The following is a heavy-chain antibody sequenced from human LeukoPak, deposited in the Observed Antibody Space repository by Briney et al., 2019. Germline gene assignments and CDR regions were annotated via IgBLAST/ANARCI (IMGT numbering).Heavy chain of an antibody. D-gene: IGHD5-24*01. CDR1: GFTFSSYG. CDR2: IWSDGSYK. J-gene: IGHJ4*01. V-gene: IGHV3-33*01. Sequence: GGSLRLSCAASGFTFSSYGFHWVRQAPGKGLEWVAVIWSDGSYKYYADSVKGRFTISRDDSKNTLYLQMNSLRAGDTAVYYCARDFSLQLFDYWGQGTLVTVFS. CDR3: ARDFSLQLFDY.